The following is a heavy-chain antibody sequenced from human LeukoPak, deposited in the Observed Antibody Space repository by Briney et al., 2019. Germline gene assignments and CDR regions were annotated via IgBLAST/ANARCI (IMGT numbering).Heavy chain of an antibody. CDR1: GFTFSSYA. D-gene: IGHD3-10*01. CDR2: ISYDGSNK. V-gene: IGHV3-30-3*01. Sequence: PGGSLRLSCAASGFTFSSYAMHWVRQAPGKGLEWVAVISYDGSNKYYADSVKGRFTISRDNSKNTLYLQMNSLRAEDTAVYYCARGGELLWFGELSPPNDYWGQGTLVTVSS. J-gene: IGHJ4*02. CDR3: ARGGELLWFGELSPPNDY.